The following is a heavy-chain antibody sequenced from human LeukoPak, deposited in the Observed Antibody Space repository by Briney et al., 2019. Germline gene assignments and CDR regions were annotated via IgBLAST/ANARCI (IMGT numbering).Heavy chain of an antibody. D-gene: IGHD6-13*01. V-gene: IGHV4-59*01. Sequence: PSETLSLTCTVSGGSISSYYWSWIRQPPGKGLEWIGYIYYSGSTNYNPSLKSRVTISVDTSKNQFSLKLSSVTAADTAVYYCARTSWNYFNGMDVWGQGTTVTVSS. CDR1: GGSISSYY. CDR2: IYYSGST. J-gene: IGHJ6*02. CDR3: ARTSWNYFNGMDV.